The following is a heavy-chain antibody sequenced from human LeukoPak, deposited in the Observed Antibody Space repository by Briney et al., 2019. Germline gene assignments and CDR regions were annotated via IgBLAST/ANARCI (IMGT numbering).Heavy chain of an antibody. V-gene: IGHV1-69*04. J-gene: IGHJ4*02. Sequence: ASVTVSCKASGGTLSSYALNWVRQAPGQGLEWIGRIIPIFAIVNYAQNFQGRVTITAEKSTNTAYMELSSLRFEDTAFYSCARADSSGYSLDENFDYWGQGTLVTVSS. D-gene: IGHD3-22*01. CDR2: IIPIFAIV. CDR1: GGTLSSYA. CDR3: ARADSSGYSLDENFDY.